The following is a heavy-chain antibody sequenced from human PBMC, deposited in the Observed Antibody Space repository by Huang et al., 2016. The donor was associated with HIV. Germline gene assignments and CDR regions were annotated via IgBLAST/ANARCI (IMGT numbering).Heavy chain of an antibody. CDR1: GYTFTNYD. CDR2: MNPNTGNT. J-gene: IGHJ4*02. CDR3: ARSAYGDLDY. V-gene: IGHV1-8*02. D-gene: IGHD4-17*01. Sequence: QVHLVQSGAEVKKPGASVKVSCKASGYTFTNYDINWVRQAPGRGLEWMGWMNPNTGNTGFAQSLQGRGTMTRKTSITTAYMELTSLTSEDTTVYYCARSAYGDLDYWGLGTLVIVSS.